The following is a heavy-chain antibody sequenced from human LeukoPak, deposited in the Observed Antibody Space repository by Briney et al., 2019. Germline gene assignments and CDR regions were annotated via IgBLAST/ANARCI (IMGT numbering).Heavy chain of an antibody. Sequence: LAGGSLRLSCAASGFTFSSYWMHWVRQAPGKGLERVSAISGSGGSTYYADFVKGRFTISRDNSKNTLFLQVNSLRVEDTAPYYCAKSVAIYFYYGLDVWGQGTTVTVFS. V-gene: IGHV3-23*01. CDR1: GFTFSSYW. D-gene: IGHD3-3*01. CDR3: AKSVAIYFYYGLDV. CDR2: ISGSGGST. J-gene: IGHJ6*02.